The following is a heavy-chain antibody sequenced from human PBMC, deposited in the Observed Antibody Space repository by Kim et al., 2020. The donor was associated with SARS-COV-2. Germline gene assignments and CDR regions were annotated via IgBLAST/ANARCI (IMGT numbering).Heavy chain of an antibody. V-gene: IGHV3-30*07. J-gene: IGHJ5*02. D-gene: IGHD2-2*01. CDR3: ARDRGVVVPAAQGWFDP. Sequence: KGRFTISRDNSKNTLYLQMNSLRAEDTAVYYCARDRGVVVPAAQGWFDPWGQGTLVTVSS.